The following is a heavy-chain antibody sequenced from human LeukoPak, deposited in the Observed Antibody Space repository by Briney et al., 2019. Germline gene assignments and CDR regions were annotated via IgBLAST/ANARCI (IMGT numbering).Heavy chain of an antibody. Sequence: SETLSLTCTVSGGSISSYYWSWIRQPPGMGLEWIGEINHSGETKFNPSLKSRVAMSVDTSKNQFSLELRSVTAADTAVYYCARGQWLDNSWGQGTLVTVSS. J-gene: IGHJ4*02. CDR2: INHSGET. D-gene: IGHD6-19*01. CDR1: GGSISSYY. V-gene: IGHV4-34*01. CDR3: ARGQWLDNS.